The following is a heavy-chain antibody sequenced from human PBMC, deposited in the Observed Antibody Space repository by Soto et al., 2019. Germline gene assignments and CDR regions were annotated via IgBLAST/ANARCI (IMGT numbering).Heavy chain of an antibody. CDR1: GFTFSNAW. Sequence: GGSLRLSCAASGFTFSNAWMNWVRQAPGKGLEWVGRIKSKTDGGTTDYAAPVKGRFTISRDDSKNTLYLQMNSLKTEDTAVYYCTTPFEVVDPSSSSPSSVDYWGQGTLVTVSS. CDR3: TTPFEVVDPSSSSPSSVDY. CDR2: IKSKTDGGTT. V-gene: IGHV3-15*07. J-gene: IGHJ4*02. D-gene: IGHD6-6*01.